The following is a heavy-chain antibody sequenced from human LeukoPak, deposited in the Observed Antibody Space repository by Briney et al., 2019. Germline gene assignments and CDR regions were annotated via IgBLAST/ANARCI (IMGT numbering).Heavy chain of an antibody. V-gene: IGHV4-34*01. CDR2: INHSGST. CDR3: ARNKRITMIVVVAEEAFDI. Sequence: PGGSLRLSCAASGFTFSNAWMSWVRQAPGKGLEWIGEINHSGSTNYNPSLKSRVTISVDTSKNQFSLKLSSVTAADTAVYYCARNKRITMIVVVAEEAFDIWGQGTMVTVSS. CDR1: GFTFSNAW. D-gene: IGHD3-22*01. J-gene: IGHJ3*02.